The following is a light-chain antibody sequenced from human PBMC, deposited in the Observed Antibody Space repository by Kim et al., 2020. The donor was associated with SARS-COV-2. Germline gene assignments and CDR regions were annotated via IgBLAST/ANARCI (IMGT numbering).Light chain of an antibody. CDR2: FDR. CDR3: QVWETSRDYQYV. J-gene: IGLJ1*01. Sequence: PGKTDRITRRGDNIGSVSVLWYQKKSGQAAVLVMYFDRDRPAENPERYYVSKSGNTATQTINTVEAGDEADYYCQVWETSRDYQYVFGTGTKVTVL. CDR1: NIGSVS. V-gene: IGLV3-21*01.